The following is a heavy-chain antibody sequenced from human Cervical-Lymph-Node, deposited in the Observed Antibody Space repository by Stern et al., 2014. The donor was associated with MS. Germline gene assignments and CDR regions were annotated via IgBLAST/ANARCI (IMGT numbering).Heavy chain of an antibody. CDR1: GYRFASFW. D-gene: IGHD2-15*01. J-gene: IGHJ6*02. V-gene: IGHV5-51*01. Sequence: EVQLVESGAEVIKPGESLKISCKGSGYRFASFWIGWVRQMPGKGLESMGIIDGGVSETRYSPSFEGQVTISVDKSISTAYLQWSSLKASDTAMYYCARHRSAGTDIYFYYGMDVWGQGTTVSVSS. CDR3: ARHRSAGTDIYFYYGMDV. CDR2: IDGGVSET.